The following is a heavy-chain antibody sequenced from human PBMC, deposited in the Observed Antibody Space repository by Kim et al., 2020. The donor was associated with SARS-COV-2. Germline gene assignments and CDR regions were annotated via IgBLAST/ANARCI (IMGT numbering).Heavy chain of an antibody. CDR1: GGSISSSSYY. V-gene: IGHV4-39*01. Sequence: SETLSLTCTVSGGSISSSSYYWGWIRQPPGKGLEWIGSIYYSGSTYYNPSLKSQVTISVDTSKNQFSLKLSSVTAADTAVYYCAGEDSSSWYVRVYYYGMVVWGQGTTVTVSS. CDR2: IYYSGST. CDR3: AGEDSSSWYVRVYYYGMVV. J-gene: IGHJ6*02. D-gene: IGHD6-13*01.